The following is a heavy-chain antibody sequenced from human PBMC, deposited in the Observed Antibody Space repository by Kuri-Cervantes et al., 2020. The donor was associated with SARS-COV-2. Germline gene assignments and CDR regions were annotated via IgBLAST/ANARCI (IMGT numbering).Heavy chain of an antibody. CDR1: GFTFSSYW. V-gene: IGHV3-74*01. CDR2: INSDGSST. Sequence: GSLKISCAASGFTFSSYWMHWVRQAPGKGLVWVSRINSDGSSTSYADSVKGRFTISRDNAKNTLYLQMDSLKVEDTAAYYCAKGGVLGQTLHFWGQGTLVTVSS. D-gene: IGHD3-16*01. CDR3: AKGGVLGQTLHF. J-gene: IGHJ4*02.